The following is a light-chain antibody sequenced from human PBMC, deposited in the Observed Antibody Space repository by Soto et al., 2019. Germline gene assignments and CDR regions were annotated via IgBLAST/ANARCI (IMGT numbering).Light chain of an antibody. CDR1: QSVSTA. V-gene: IGKV1-5*03. Sequence: DIQMTQFPSTLSASVGDRVTITCRAIQSVSTALAWWQQKPGKAPDLLIYTVSTLKSGVPSRFSASGSGTDFTLTVSSLQPDDFATYYCQQYYRYPPTFGGGTKVEI. J-gene: IGKJ4*01. CDR2: TVS. CDR3: QQYYRYPPT.